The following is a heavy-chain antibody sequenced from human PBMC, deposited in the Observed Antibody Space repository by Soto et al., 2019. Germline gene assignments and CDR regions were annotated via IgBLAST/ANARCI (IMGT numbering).Heavy chain of an antibody. D-gene: IGHD3-3*01. CDR2: INPNSGGT. Sequence: ASVKVSCKASGYTFTGYYMHWVRQAPGQGLEWMGWINPNSGGTNYAQKFQGWVTMTRDTSISTAYMELSRLRSDDTAVYYCARDATAKRFLGYGMDVWGQGTTVTVSS. V-gene: IGHV1-2*04. CDR3: ARDATAKRFLGYGMDV. CDR1: GYTFTGYY. J-gene: IGHJ6*02.